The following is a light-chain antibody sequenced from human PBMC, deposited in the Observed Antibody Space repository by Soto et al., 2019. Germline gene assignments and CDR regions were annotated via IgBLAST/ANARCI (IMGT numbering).Light chain of an antibody. Sequence: EIVLTQSPATLSLSPGGRPSLSCSASQRVSDYLAWYQQKPGQAPRLLIYDVSNRAAGIPARFSGSGSGTDFTLTISSLEPEDFAVYYCQQRSDWPGPTFGQGTRLENK. J-gene: IGKJ5*01. V-gene: IGKV3-11*01. CDR3: QQRSDWPGPT. CDR1: QRVSDY. CDR2: DVS.